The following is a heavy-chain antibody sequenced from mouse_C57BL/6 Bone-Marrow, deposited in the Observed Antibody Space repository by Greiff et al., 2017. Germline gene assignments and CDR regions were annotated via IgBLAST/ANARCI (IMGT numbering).Heavy chain of an antibody. V-gene: IGHV14-4*01. CDR1: GFNIKDDY. Sequence: VQLQQSGAELVRPGASVKLSCTASGFNIKDDYMHWVKQRPEQGLEWIGWIDPENGDTEYASKFQGKATITADTSSNTAYLQLSSLTSEDTAVYYSTVYYSNSHFDYWGQGTTLTVSS. D-gene: IGHD2-5*01. CDR2: IDPENGDT. CDR3: TVYYSNSHFDY. J-gene: IGHJ2*01.